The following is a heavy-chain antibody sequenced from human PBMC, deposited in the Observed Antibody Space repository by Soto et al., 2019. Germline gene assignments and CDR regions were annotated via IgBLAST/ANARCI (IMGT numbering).Heavy chain of an antibody. CDR3: AKEAGDGYNWNAFDI. CDR1: GFTFSSYG. Sequence: QVQLVESGVGVVQPGRSLRLSCAASGFTFSSYGMHWVRQAPGKGLEWVAVISYDGSNKYYADSVKGRFTISRDNSKNTLYLQMNSLRAEDTAVYYCAKEAGDGYNWNAFDIWGQGTMVTVSS. CDR2: ISYDGSNK. J-gene: IGHJ3*02. V-gene: IGHV3-30*18. D-gene: IGHD5-12*01.